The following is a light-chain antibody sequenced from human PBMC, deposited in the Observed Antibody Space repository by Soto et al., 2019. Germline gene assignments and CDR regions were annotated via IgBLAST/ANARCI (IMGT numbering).Light chain of an antibody. CDR2: GAS. Sequence: EIVMTQSPATLSVSPGERATLSCRASQSVSSNLAWYQQKPGQAPRLLIYGASTRATVIPARFSGSGSGTEFTLTISSLQSEDFAVYYCQQYNNWPLLTFGGGNKVEIK. CDR3: QQYNNWPLLT. CDR1: QSVSSN. V-gene: IGKV3D-15*01. J-gene: IGKJ4*01.